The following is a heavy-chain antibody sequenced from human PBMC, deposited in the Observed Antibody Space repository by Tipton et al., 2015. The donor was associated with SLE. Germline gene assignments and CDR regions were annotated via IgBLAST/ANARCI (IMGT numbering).Heavy chain of an antibody. J-gene: IGHJ6*02. D-gene: IGHD3-3*01. Sequence: TLSLTCTVSGGSISSYYWSWIRQPAGKGLEWIGRIYTSGSTNYKPPLKSRVTMSVDTSKNQFSLKLSSVTAADTAVYYCARDITILEYYGMDIWGQGTTVTVSS. CDR1: GGSISSYY. CDR3: ARDITILEYYGMDI. V-gene: IGHV4-4*07. CDR2: IYTSGST.